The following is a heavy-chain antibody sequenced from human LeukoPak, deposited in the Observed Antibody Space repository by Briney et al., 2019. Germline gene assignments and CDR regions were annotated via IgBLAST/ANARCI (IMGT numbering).Heavy chain of an antibody. CDR3: ARSPHDQLLYGGNWFDP. CDR2: IIPIFGTA. J-gene: IGHJ5*02. Sequence: ASVKVSCKASGGTFSSYAISWVRQAPGQGLEWMGGIIPIFGTANYAQKFQGRVTITTDESTSTAYMELSSLRSEDTAVYYCARSPHDQLLYGGNWFDPWGQGTLVTVSS. V-gene: IGHV1-69*05. CDR1: GGTFSSYA. D-gene: IGHD2-2*02.